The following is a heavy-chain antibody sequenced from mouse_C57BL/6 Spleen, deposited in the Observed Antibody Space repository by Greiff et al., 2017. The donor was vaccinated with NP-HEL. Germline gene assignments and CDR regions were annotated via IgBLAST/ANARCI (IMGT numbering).Heavy chain of an antibody. J-gene: IGHJ2*01. Sequence: QVQLQQSGPELVKPGASVKISCKASGYAFSSSWMNWVKQRPGKGLEWIGRIYPGDGDTNYNGKFKGKATLTADKSSSTAYMQLSSLTSEDSAVYFCARWNYYGSSYDFDCWGQGTTLTVSS. CDR1: GYAFSSSW. V-gene: IGHV1-82*01. CDR3: ARWNYYGSSYDFDC. CDR2: IYPGDGDT. D-gene: IGHD1-1*01.